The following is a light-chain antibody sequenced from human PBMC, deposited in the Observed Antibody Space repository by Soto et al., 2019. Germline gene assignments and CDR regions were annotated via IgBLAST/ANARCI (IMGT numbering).Light chain of an antibody. V-gene: IGLV2-23*02. Sequence: QSALTQPASVSGSPGQSITTSCTGTSSDVGSYNLVSWYQQHPGKAPKLMIYEVSKRPSGVSNRFSGSKSGNTASLTISGLQAEDEADYYCCSYAGGSTFVVFGGGTKVTVL. CDR1: SSDVGSYNL. CDR2: EVS. CDR3: CSYAGGSTFVV. J-gene: IGLJ2*01.